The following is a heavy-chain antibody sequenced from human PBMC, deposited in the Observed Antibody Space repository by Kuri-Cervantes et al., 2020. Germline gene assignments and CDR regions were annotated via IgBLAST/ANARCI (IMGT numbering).Heavy chain of an antibody. Sequence: GESLKISCAASGFTISNYAMSWVRQAPGKGLEWVSGISGSAGSTYYAASVKGRFTISRDNSKNTLYLQMNSLKTEDTAVYYCTTVFFPGYQWGQGTLVTVSS. J-gene: IGHJ4*02. V-gene: IGHV3-23*01. CDR3: TTVFFPGYQ. CDR1: GFTISNYA. D-gene: IGHD5-18*01. CDR2: ISGSAGST.